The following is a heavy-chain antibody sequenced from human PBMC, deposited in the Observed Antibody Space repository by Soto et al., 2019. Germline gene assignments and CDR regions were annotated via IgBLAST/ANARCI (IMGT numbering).Heavy chain of an antibody. V-gene: IGHV1-3*01. Sequence: ASVKVSCKASGYTFTSYAIHWVRQAPGQRLEWMGWINAGNGNTKYSQKFQGRVTITRDTSASTAYMELSSLRSEDTAVYYCARGYCSSTSCWEYNWFDPWGQGTLVTVSS. CDR3: ARGYCSSTSCWEYNWFDP. CDR1: GYTFTSYA. D-gene: IGHD2-2*01. J-gene: IGHJ5*02. CDR2: INAGNGNT.